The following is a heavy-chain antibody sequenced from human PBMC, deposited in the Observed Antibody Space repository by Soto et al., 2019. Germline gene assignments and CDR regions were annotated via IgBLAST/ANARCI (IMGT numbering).Heavy chain of an antibody. Sequence: GGSLRLSCAASGFTFSSYAMSWVRQAPGKGLEWVSSISSSSSYIYYADSVKGRFTISRDNAKNSLYLQMNSLRAEDTAVYYCARDLSIAARPGWFDPWGQGTLVTVSS. V-gene: IGHV3-21*01. CDR1: GFTFSSYA. CDR2: ISSSSSYI. J-gene: IGHJ5*02. CDR3: ARDLSIAARPGWFDP. D-gene: IGHD6-6*01.